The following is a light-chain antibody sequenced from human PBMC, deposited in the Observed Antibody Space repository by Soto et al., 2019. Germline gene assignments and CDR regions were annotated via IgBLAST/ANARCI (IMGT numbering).Light chain of an antibody. CDR2: QDS. CDR3: QAWDRSTVV. CDR1: TLGDKY. Sequence: SSELTQPPSVSVSPGQTASITCSGDTLGDKYACWYQQKPGQSPVLVIYQDSKRPSGIPERFSGSNSGNTATLTISGTQAMDEADYSCQAWDRSTVVFGGGTKLTVL. J-gene: IGLJ2*01. V-gene: IGLV3-1*01.